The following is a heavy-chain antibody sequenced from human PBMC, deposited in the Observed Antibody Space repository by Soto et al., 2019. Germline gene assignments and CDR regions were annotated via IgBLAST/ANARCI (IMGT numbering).Heavy chain of an antibody. J-gene: IGHJ4*02. Sequence: QVQLQQWGAGLVKPSETLSLTCSAFGGSFSGYFCNWIRQSPGKGLEWIGEISHTGRTKYNPSLQTRVTISVDTSKSHFSLNVTSVTAADTAVYYCARGYGYFRQWGQGVQVTVSS. CDR1: GGSFSGYF. V-gene: IGHV4-34*02. D-gene: IGHD3-22*01. CDR2: ISHTGRT. CDR3: ARGYGYFRQ.